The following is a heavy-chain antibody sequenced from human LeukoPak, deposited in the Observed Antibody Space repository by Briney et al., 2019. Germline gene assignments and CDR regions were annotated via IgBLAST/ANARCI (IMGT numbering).Heavy chain of an antibody. V-gene: IGHV1-2*02. D-gene: IGHD4-23*01. CDR3: ARVLYGGNSVGWFDP. J-gene: IGHJ5*02. Sequence: ASVKVSCKASGYTFTGYYMHWVRQAPGQGLEWMGWINPNSGGTNYAQKFQGRVTMTRDTSISTAYMELSRLRSDDTAVYYCARVLYGGNSVGWFDPWGQGTLVTVSS. CDR1: GYTFTGYY. CDR2: INPNSGGT.